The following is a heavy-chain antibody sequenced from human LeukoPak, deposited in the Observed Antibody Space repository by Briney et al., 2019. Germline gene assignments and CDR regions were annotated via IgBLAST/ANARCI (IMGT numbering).Heavy chain of an antibody. D-gene: IGHD3-10*01. V-gene: IGHV3-9*01. CDR2: ISWNSGSI. Sequence: GGSLRLSCAASGFTFDDYAMHWVRQAPGKGLEWVSGISWNSGSIGYADSVKGRFTTSRDNAKNSLYLQMNGLRAEDTALYYCARVAIWFGESYGMDVWGQGTTVTVSS. CDR1: GFTFDDYA. CDR3: ARVAIWFGESYGMDV. J-gene: IGHJ6*02.